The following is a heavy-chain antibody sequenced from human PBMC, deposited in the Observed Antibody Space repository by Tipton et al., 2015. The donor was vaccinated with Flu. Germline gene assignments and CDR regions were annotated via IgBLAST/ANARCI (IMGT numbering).Heavy chain of an antibody. J-gene: IGHJ4*02. CDR1: GFTFSSYD. Sequence: SLRLSCAASGFTFSSYDMSWVRQAPGKGLEWGSAISGSGGSIYYADFVKGRFTISRDNFKSMLYLQMNSLRAEDTAVYYCAKNNRNYPGGDYWGQGTLVTVSS. CDR2: ISGSGGSI. V-gene: IGHV3-23*01. CDR3: AKNNRNYPGGDY. D-gene: IGHD1-14*01.